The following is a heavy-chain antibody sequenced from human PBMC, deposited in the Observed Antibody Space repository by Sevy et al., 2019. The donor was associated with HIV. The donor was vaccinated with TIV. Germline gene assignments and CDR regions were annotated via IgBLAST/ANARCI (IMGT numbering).Heavy chain of an antibody. V-gene: IGHV3-23*01. Sequence: GGSLRLSCAASGFTFSSFAMGWVHQAPGKGLDWISVISGTGDHTYYADSVKGRFTSSRANSTNTLFLQMNSLRAEDTAIFYCAKKMGGGSGMAFLVDYWGQGTLVTVSS. CDR1: GFTFSSFA. J-gene: IGHJ4*02. CDR2: ISGTGDHT. D-gene: IGHD5-18*01. CDR3: AKKMGGGSGMAFLVDY.